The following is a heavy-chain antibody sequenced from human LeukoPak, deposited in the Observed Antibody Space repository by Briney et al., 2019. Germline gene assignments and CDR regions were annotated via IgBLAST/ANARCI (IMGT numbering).Heavy chain of an antibody. CDR2: IWYDGTKK. CDR3: ARDLAARHFDY. CDR1: GFTFSSYG. J-gene: IGHJ4*02. D-gene: IGHD6-6*01. V-gene: IGHV3-33*01. Sequence: GGSLRLSCESSGFTFSSYGMHWVREAPGKGLEWVAVIWYDGTKKYYGDSVKGRFTISRDNSKNTLYLQMNSLRGEDTAIYYCARDLAARHFDYWGQGTLVTISS.